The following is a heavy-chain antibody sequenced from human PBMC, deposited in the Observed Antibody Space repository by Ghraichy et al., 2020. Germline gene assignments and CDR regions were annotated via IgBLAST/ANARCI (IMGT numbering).Heavy chain of an antibody. CDR3: AKDMGGCSSTSCYTFDY. V-gene: IGHV3-43*01. Sequence: GESLNISCAASGFTFDDYTMHWVRQAPGKGLEWVSLISWDGGSTYYADSVKGRFTISRDNSKNSLYLQMNSLRTEDTALYYCAKDMGGCSSTSCYTFDYWGQGTLVTVSS. CDR2: ISWDGGST. J-gene: IGHJ4*02. CDR1: GFTFDDYT. D-gene: IGHD2-2*02.